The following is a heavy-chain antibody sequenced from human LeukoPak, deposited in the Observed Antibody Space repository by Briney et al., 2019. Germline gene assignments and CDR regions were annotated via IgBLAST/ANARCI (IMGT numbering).Heavy chain of an antibody. CDR1: GFTFSSYA. J-gene: IGHJ5*02. CDR2: ITSSGSTI. D-gene: IGHD4-17*01. V-gene: IGHV3-48*04. Sequence: PGGSLRLSCAASGFTFSSYAMSWVRQAPGKGLEWVSHITSSGSTIYYADSVKGRFTISRDNAKNSLYLQMNSLRAEDTAVYYCAREYGAPYNWFDPWGQGTLVTVSS. CDR3: AREYGAPYNWFDP.